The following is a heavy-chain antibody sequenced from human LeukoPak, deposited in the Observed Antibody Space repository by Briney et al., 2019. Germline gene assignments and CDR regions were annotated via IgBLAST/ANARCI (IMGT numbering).Heavy chain of an antibody. V-gene: IGHV3-23*01. Sequence: GGSLRLSCAASGFTFSGYGMSWVRQAPGKGLEWVSGISGSGDSTYYADSVEGRFTISRNNSRSTLYLQMNSLRAEDTAVYHCAKRTGSPVGFDYWGQGTLVTVSS. CDR3: AKRTGSPVGFDY. D-gene: IGHD3/OR15-3a*01. CDR2: ISGSGDST. CDR1: GFTFSGYG. J-gene: IGHJ4*02.